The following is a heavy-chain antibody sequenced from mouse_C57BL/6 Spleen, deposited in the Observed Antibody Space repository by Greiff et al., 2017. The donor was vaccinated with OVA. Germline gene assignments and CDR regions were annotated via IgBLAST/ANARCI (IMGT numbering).Heavy chain of an antibody. V-gene: IGHV1-85*01. CDR1: GYTFTSYD. Sequence: QVQLQQSGPELVKPGASVKLSCKASGYTFTSYDINWVKQRPGQGLEWNGWIYPRDGSTKYNEKFKGKATLTVDTSSSTAYMELHSLTSEDSAVYFCARRTGPDYWGQGTTLTVSS. D-gene: IGHD4-1*01. J-gene: IGHJ2*01. CDR2: IYPRDGST. CDR3: ARRTGPDY.